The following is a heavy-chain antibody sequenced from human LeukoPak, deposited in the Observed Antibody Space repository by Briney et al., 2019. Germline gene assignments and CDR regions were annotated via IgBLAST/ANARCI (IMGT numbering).Heavy chain of an antibody. CDR1: GYTFTSYD. D-gene: IGHD4-17*01. J-gene: IGHJ5*02. Sequence: ASVKVSCKASGYTFTSYDINWVRQATGQGLEWMGWMNPNSGNTGYAQKCQGRVTMTRNTSISTAYMELSSLRSEDTAVYYCARVHDYGDHNWFDLWGQGTLVTVSS. V-gene: IGHV1-8*01. CDR3: ARVHDYGDHNWFDL. CDR2: MNPNSGNT.